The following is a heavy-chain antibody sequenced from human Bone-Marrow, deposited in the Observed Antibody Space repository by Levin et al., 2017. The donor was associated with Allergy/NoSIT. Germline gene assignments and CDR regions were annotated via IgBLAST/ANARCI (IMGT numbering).Heavy chain of an antibody. D-gene: IGHD6-13*01. Sequence: ASVKVSCKASGGTFSSYAISWVRQAPGQGLEWMGGIIPIFGTANYAQKFQGRVTITADKSTSTAYMELSSLRSEDTAVYYCARVTAAAGTSGMDVWGQGTTVTVSS. CDR3: ARVTAAAGTSGMDV. J-gene: IGHJ6*02. CDR2: IIPIFGTA. V-gene: IGHV1-69*06. CDR1: GGTFSSYA.